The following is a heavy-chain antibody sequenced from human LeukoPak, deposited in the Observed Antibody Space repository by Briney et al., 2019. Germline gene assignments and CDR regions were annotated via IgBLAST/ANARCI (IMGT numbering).Heavy chain of an antibody. CDR3: ARGGITMVRGVIDY. CDR1: GGSISSYY. D-gene: IGHD3-10*01. Sequence: PSETLSLTCTVSGGSISSYYWSWIRQPPGKGLEWIGEINHSGSTNYNPSLKSRVTISVDTSKNQFSLKLSSVTAADTAVYYCARGGITMVRGVIDYWGQGTLVTVSS. CDR2: INHSGST. V-gene: IGHV4-34*01. J-gene: IGHJ4*02.